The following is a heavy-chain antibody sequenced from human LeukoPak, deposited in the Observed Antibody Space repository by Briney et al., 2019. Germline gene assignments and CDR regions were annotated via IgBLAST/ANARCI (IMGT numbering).Heavy chain of an antibody. CDR3: ARAPKFRLVGVPKGPFDP. J-gene: IGHJ5*02. CDR2: ISNSGSTI. D-gene: IGHD1-26*01. V-gene: IGHV3-11*01. Sequence: PGGSLRLSCAASGFTFGDYYMSWIRQAPGKGLEWVSYISNSGSTIYYADSVKGRFFISRDNAKNSLYLQMNSLRAEDTAVYYCARAPKFRLVGVPKGPFDPWGQGTLVTVSS. CDR1: GFTFGDYY.